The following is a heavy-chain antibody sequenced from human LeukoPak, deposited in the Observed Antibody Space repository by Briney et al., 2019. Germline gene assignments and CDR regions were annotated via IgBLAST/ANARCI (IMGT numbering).Heavy chain of an antibody. CDR3: ARHFAARSGAAPYLDY. Sequence: PSETLSLTCSVSGGAIRGYYWSWIRQPPGKGLEWIGYGFYSGSGDYNPSLKSRVTISVDTTNNQFSLKLSSVSRPHKAIYYCARHFAARSGAAPYLDYWGQGTLVTVSS. V-gene: IGHV4-59*08. J-gene: IGHJ4*02. D-gene: IGHD4/OR15-4a*01. CDR1: GGAIRGYY. CDR2: GFYSGSG.